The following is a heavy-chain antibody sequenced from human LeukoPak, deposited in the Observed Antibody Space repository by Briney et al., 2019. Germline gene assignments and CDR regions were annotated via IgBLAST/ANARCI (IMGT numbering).Heavy chain of an antibody. V-gene: IGHV3-48*01. D-gene: IGHD1-26*01. Sequence: GGSLRLSCAASGFTFSSYSMNWVRQAPGKGLEWVSYISSSSSTIYYADSVKGRFTISRDNAKNSLYLQMNSLRAEDTAVYYCASRRGGATLAYWGQGTLVTVSS. CDR2: ISSSSSTI. J-gene: IGHJ4*02. CDR1: GFTFSSYS. CDR3: ASRRGGATLAY.